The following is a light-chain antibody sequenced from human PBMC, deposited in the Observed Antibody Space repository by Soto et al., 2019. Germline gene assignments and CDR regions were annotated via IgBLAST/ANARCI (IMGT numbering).Light chain of an antibody. CDR3: QYWDDYSWT. CDR2: KAS. CDR1: QSITDW. Sequence: EIQMTQSPSNLSESVGDTVTITCRASQSITDWLAWYQQKPGKAPKFLIYKASNLEGGVPSRFSGSGSGTEFTLTISSVQPDDFATYYCQYWDDYSWTFGQGTKVEIK. J-gene: IGKJ1*01. V-gene: IGKV1-5*03.